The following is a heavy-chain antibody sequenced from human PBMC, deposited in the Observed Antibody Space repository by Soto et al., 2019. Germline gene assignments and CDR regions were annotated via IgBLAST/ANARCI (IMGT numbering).Heavy chain of an antibody. J-gene: IGHJ5*02. CDR1: GYTFTSYG. D-gene: IGHD6-13*01. CDR2: ISAYNGNT. V-gene: IGHV1-18*04. Sequence: ASVKVSFKASGYTFTSYGISWLRQAPGQGLEWMGWISAYNGNTNYAQKFQGRVTITADKSTSTAYMELSSLRSEDTAVYYCASHHSYSSSYYWFDPWGQGTLVTVSS. CDR3: ASHHSYSSSYYWFDP.